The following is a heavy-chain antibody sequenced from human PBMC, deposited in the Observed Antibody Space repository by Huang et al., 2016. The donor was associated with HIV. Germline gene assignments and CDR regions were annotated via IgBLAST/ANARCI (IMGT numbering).Heavy chain of an antibody. D-gene: IGHD2-15*01. Sequence: QVQLQQWGAGLLKPSETLSLTCAVYGGSFSGYYWSWIRQPPGKGLEWIGEINHIGSPNYNPSLKSRVTISVDTSKNQFSLKLSSVTAADTAVYYCARGRYCSGGSCRKDAFDIWGQGTMVTVSS. CDR2: INHIGSP. CDR1: GGSFSGYY. V-gene: IGHV4-34*01. CDR3: ARGRYCSGGSCRKDAFDI. J-gene: IGHJ3*02.